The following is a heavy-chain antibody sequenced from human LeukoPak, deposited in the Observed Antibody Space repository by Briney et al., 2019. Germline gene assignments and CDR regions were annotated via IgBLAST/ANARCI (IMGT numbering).Heavy chain of an antibody. V-gene: IGHV1-2*02. CDR3: ARDSRVTNGDY. Sequence: ASVKVSCKASGYTFTGYYMHWVRQAPGQGLEWVGLVNPNNGDTEYAQKFQGRVTMTRDTSVSTAYMELSRLRSDDTAVYYCARDSRVTNGDYWGQGTLVTVSS. D-gene: IGHD3-10*01. J-gene: IGHJ4*02. CDR1: GYTFTGYY. CDR2: VNPNNGDT.